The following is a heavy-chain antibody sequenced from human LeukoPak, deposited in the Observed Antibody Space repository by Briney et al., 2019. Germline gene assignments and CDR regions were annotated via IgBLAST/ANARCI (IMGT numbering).Heavy chain of an antibody. CDR2: MNPNSGNT. J-gene: IGHJ6*03. D-gene: IGHD6-13*01. CDR1: GDTFTSYN. Sequence: ASVRVSCKASGDTFTSYNMNWVRQATGQGLEWMGWMNPNSGNTGYAQKFQGRVTITTDESTSTAYMELSSLRSEDTAVYYCARVAIAAAGTMDVWGKGTTATVSS. CDR3: ARVAIAAAGTMDV. V-gene: IGHV1-8*01.